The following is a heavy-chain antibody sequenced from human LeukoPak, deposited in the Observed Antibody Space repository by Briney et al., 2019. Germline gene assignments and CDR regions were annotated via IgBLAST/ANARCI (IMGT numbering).Heavy chain of an antibody. CDR2: IYHSGST. Sequence: SGTLSLTCAVSGGSISSSNWWSWVRQPPGKGLEWIGEIYHSGSTNYNPSLKSRVTISVDKSKNQFSLKLSSVTAADTAVYYCARSGVNYYDSSASYYFDYWGQGTLVTVSS. J-gene: IGHJ4*02. CDR3: ARSGVNYYDSSASYYFDY. D-gene: IGHD3-22*01. V-gene: IGHV4-4*02. CDR1: GGSISSSNW.